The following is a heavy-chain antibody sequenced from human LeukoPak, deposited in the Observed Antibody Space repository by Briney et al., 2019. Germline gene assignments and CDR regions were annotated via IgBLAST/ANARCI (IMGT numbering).Heavy chain of an antibody. J-gene: IGHJ5*02. Sequence: VASVKVSCKASGYTLTGYYMHWVRQAPGQGLEWMGWINPNSGGTNYAQKFQGRVTMTRDTSISTAYMELSRLRSDDTAVYYCARDNSAPPVLMFDPWGQGTLVTVSS. CDR1: GYTLTGYY. D-gene: IGHD2/OR15-2a*01. CDR3: ARDNSAPPVLMFDP. V-gene: IGHV1-2*02. CDR2: INPNSGGT.